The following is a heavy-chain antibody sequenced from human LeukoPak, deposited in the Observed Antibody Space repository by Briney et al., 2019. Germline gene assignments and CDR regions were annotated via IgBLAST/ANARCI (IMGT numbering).Heavy chain of an antibody. CDR2: ISRSGTT. CDR1: AASVSSGDYY. J-gene: IGHJ1*01. CDR3: ASYCSSSSCHGYFPH. V-gene: IGHV4-30-4*01. D-gene: IGHD2-2*01. Sequence: TSETLSLTCTVSAASVSSGDYYWSWIRQSPGKVLEWVGYISRSGTTHYNPSLKSRTTISIDTSKNQFTLHLTSVTAADTALYYCASYCSSSSCHGYFPHWGPGALVTAS.